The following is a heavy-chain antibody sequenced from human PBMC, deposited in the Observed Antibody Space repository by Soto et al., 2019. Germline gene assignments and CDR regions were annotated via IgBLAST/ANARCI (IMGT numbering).Heavy chain of an antibody. CDR1: GFTFSNAW. J-gene: IGHJ4*02. D-gene: IGHD2-2*01. CDR2: IKSKTDGGTT. CDR3: TVPPSYCSSTSCFRFHY. V-gene: IGHV3-15*07. Sequence: GGSLRLSCAASGFTFSNAWMNWVRQAPGKGLEWVGRIKSKTDGGTTDYAAPVKGRFTISRDDSKNTLYLQMNSLKTEDTAVYYCTVPPSYCSSTSCFRFHYWGQGTLVTVSS.